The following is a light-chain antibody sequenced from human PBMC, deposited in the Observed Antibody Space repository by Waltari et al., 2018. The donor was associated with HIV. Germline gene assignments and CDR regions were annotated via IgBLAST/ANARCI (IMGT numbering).Light chain of an antibody. CDR1: ALPKQY. CDR3: HSSDSSGTYV. V-gene: IGLV3-25*03. J-gene: IGLJ1*01. CDR2: KDN. Sequence: SYELTQPPSVSASPGQTARITCFGDALPKQYAYWYQQKPGQAPVLGIYKDNERPSGFPERFSGSSSGTTVTLTISGVQAEDEADYYCHSSDSSGTYVFGPGTQVTVL.